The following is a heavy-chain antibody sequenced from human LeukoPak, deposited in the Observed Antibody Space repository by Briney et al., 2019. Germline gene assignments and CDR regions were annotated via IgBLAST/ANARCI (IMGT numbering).Heavy chain of an antibody. CDR1: GYTFTDYY. CDR3: ARVRSSSWVYFDI. J-gene: IGHJ3*02. V-gene: IGHV1-2*02. D-gene: IGHD6-13*01. Sequence: GASVKVSCKASGYTFTDYYMEWVRQAPGQGLEWMGWINPNSGGTNYAQKFQGRVTMTRDTSISTAYMELSRLRSDDTAVYYCARVRSSSWVYFDIWGQGTMVTVSS. CDR2: INPNSGGT.